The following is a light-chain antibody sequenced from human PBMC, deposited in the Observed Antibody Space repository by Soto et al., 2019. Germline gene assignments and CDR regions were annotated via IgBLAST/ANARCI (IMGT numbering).Light chain of an antibody. CDR2: EVV. CDR1: RNDIGAYEF. J-gene: IGLJ1*01. V-gene: IGLV2-8*01. Sequence: QSVLTQPPSASGSPGQSVTISCTGTRNDIGAYEFVSWYQHHPGKAPKLIIYEVVQRPSGVPDRFSGSKSGNTASLTVSGLQDADEADYYCKSYAGRNTYVFGTGTK. CDR3: KSYAGRNTYV.